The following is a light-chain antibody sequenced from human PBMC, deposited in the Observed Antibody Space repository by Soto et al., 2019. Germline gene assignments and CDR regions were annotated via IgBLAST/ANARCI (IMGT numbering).Light chain of an antibody. Sequence: QSALTQPAPVSGSPGQSITISCTGTSSDVGGYNYVSWYQQHPGKAPKLMIYEVSNRPSGVSNRFSGSKSGNTASLTISGLQAEEEADYYCSSYTSSSTLSFGTGTKVTVL. CDR2: EVS. J-gene: IGLJ1*01. CDR3: SSYTSSSTLS. CDR1: SSDVGGYNY. V-gene: IGLV2-14*01.